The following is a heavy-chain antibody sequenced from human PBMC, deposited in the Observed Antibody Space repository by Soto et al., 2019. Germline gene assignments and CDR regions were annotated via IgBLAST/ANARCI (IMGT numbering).Heavy chain of an antibody. CDR2: ISSSGDTI. CDR1: GFTFSSYE. J-gene: IGHJ6*02. D-gene: IGHD5-18*01. Sequence: EVQLVESGGDLVQPGGSLSLSCAASGFTFSSYEIHWVRQAPGKGPEWISYISSSGDTIYYSESVEGRFTTSRDNATNALVLQMNSLRAEDTAVYHCARGYVDTGPRVDMDVWGQGTTVTVSS. CDR3: ARGYVDTGPRVDMDV. V-gene: IGHV3-48*03.